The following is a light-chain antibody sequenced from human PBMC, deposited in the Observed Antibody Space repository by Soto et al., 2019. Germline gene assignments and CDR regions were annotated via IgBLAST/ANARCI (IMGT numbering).Light chain of an antibody. CDR1: SSNIGAGYD. Sequence: QSVLTPPPSVSGAPGQRVTISCTGSSSNIGAGYDVHWYQQLPVRAPKLLIYGNTNRPAGVPDRFSGSKSGTSASLAITGLQAEDEAYYYCLSFDSSLSVGFGGGTNLTVL. J-gene: IGLJ2*01. CDR2: GNT. CDR3: LSFDSSLSVG. V-gene: IGLV1-40*01.